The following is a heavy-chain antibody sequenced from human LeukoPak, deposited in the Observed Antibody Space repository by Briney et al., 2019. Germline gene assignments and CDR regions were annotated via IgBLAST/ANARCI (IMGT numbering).Heavy chain of an antibody. CDR3: ARGGYGDYCMDV. CDR1: GGSISSGGYY. CDR2: IYHSGST. V-gene: IGHV4-31*03. D-gene: IGHD4-17*01. J-gene: IGHJ4*02. Sequence: SETLSLTCTVSGGSISSGGYYWSWIRQHPGKGLEWIGYIYHSGSTYYNPSLKSRVTISVDTSKNQFSLKLSSVTAADTAVYYCARGGYGDYCMDVWGQGTLVTVSS.